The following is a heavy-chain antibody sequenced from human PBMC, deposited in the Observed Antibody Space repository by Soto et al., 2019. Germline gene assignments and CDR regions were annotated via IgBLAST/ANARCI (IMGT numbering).Heavy chain of an antibody. CDR1: GYSLTSYY. J-gene: IGHJ4*02. Sequence: QVHLVQSGAEVKKPGASVKVSCKASGYSLTSYYMHWVRQPPGQGLEWMGITNPGDGSTRYAQKIKGRVTMTSDTSTSTVYMEMSSLTSEDTGVDYCARSYVTSRPIDYWGQGTLVTVSS. V-gene: IGHV1-46*01. D-gene: IGHD3-10*02. CDR2: TNPGDGST. CDR3: ARSYVTSRPIDY.